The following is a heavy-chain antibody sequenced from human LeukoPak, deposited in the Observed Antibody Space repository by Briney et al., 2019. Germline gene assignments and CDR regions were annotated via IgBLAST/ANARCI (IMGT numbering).Heavy chain of an antibody. D-gene: IGHD7-27*01. V-gene: IGHV3-74*01. CDR2: INSDGSST. CDR1: GLTFSSYW. J-gene: IGHJ4*02. Sequence: GGPLRLSCAASGLTFSSYWMHWVRQAPGKGLVWVSRINSDGSSTNYADSVKGRFTISRDDAKNTLYLQVKRLRAEDTAVYYCARGPSGWGSLDSWGQGTLVTVSS. CDR3: ARGPSGWGSLDS.